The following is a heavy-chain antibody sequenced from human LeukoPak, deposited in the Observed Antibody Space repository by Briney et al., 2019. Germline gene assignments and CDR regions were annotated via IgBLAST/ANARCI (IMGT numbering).Heavy chain of an antibody. CDR2: IHSGGST. D-gene: IGHD5-12*01. J-gene: IGHJ4*02. V-gene: IGHV3-53*01. CDR1: GFTISTNY. Sequence: PGGSLRLSCAASGFTISTNYMSWVRQAPGKGLEWVSVIHSGGSTYYADSVKGRFTVSRDNSKNTLYLQMNSLRVEDTAVYYCARVGTGSGYDYLDLGFDYWGQGTLVTVSS. CDR3: ARVGTGSGYDYLDLGFDY.